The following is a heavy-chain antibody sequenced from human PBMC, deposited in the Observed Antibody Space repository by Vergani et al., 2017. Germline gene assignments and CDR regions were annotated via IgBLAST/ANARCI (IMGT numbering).Heavy chain of an antibody. Sequence: EVQLVESGGGLVQPGRSLRLSCTASGFTFGDYAMSWVRQAAGKGLEWVSSIRSKAYGGTTEYAASVKGRFTVSRDDSKSIAYLQMNSLNTEDTAVYYCISTHSGAGLDPWGQGTLVTVSS. CDR3: ISTHSGAGLDP. CDR2: IRSKAYGGTT. D-gene: IGHD1-1*01. CDR1: GFTFGDYA. J-gene: IGHJ5*02. V-gene: IGHV3-49*04.